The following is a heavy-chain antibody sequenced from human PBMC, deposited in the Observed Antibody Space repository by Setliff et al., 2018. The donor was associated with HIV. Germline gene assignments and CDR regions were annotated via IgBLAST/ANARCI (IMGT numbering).Heavy chain of an antibody. CDR1: GGSISSGGYY. J-gene: IGHJ5*02. CDR3: ARFRVERRLSNWFDP. V-gene: IGHV4-61*08. D-gene: IGHD1-1*01. CDR2: ISYSGST. Sequence: PSETLSLTCTVSGGSISSGGYYWSWIRQPPGEGLERIGYISYSGSTTYNPSLKSRVAIPVDTSKHQFSLRVSSVTAADAAVYYCARFRVERRLSNWFDPWGQGTLVTVSS.